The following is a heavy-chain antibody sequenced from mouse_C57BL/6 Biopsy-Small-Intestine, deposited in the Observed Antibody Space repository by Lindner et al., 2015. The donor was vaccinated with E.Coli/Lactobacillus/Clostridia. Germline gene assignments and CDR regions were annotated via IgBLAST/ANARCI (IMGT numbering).Heavy chain of an antibody. D-gene: IGHD1-1*01. J-gene: IGHJ2*01. CDR1: GYTFTDYE. V-gene: IGHV1-15*01. Sequence: VQLQESGAELVRPGASVTLSCKASGYTFTDYEMHWVKQTPVHGLEWIGAIDPETGGTAYIQKFKDKAILTADKSSSTAYMELRSLTFEDSAVYYRSFYYGSSPYYFDYWGQGTTLTVSS. CDR2: IDPETGGT. CDR3: SFYYGSSPYYFDY.